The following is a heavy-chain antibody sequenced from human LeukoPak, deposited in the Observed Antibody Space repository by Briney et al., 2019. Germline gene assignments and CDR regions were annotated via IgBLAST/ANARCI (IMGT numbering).Heavy chain of an antibody. D-gene: IGHD3-22*01. Sequence: GGSLRLSCEASGFTFSRNWMSWVRQAPGKGLEWVANIKQDGSEKYYVDSVKGRFTISRDNAKNSLYLQMNSLRAEDTAVYYCARGDSTMIVVAHFDYWGQGTLVTVSS. J-gene: IGHJ4*02. CDR3: ARGDSTMIVVAHFDY. CDR1: GFTFSRNW. V-gene: IGHV3-7*01. CDR2: IKQDGSEK.